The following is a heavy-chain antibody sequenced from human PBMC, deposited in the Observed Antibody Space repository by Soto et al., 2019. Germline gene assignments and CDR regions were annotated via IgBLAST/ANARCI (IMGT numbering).Heavy chain of an antibody. CDR1: GFTFSSYA. J-gene: IGHJ6*02. CDR2: ISGSGGST. Sequence: GGSLRIFCAASGFTFSSYAMSWVRQSPGKGLEWVSAISGSGGSTYYADSVKGRFTISRDNSKNTLYLQMNSLRAEDTAVYYCARDSTYYDFWSGYPLYYYYGMDVWGQGTTVTVSS. D-gene: IGHD3-3*01. V-gene: IGHV3-23*01. CDR3: ARDSTYYDFWSGYPLYYYYGMDV.